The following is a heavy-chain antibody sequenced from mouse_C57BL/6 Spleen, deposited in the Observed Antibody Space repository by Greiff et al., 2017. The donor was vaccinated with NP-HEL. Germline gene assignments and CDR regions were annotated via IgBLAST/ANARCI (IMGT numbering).Heavy chain of an antibody. V-gene: IGHV1-52*01. J-gene: IGHJ3*01. CDR3: ARSNYGSSPWFAY. D-gene: IGHD1-1*01. Sequence: VKLQQPGAELVRPGSSVKLSCKASGYTFTSYWMHWVKQRPIQGLEWIGNIDPSDSETHYNQKFKDKATLTVDKSSSTAYMQLSSLTSEDSAVYYCARSNYGSSPWFAYWGQGTLVTVSA. CDR2: IDPSDSET. CDR1: GYTFTSYW.